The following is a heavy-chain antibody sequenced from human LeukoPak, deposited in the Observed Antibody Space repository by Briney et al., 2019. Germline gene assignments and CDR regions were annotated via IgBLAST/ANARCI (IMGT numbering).Heavy chain of an antibody. Sequence: SETLSLTCTVSGGSISSFFWSWIRQPPGKGLEWIGYVYSSGSTKYNPSLKSRLIISVDMSKNQFSLKLRSVSVADTAVYYCARLAPGNYDILTGDPKVVFDYWGQGALVTVSS. CDR3: ARLAPGNYDILTGDPKVVFDY. D-gene: IGHD3-9*01. J-gene: IGHJ4*02. V-gene: IGHV4-59*01. CDR2: VYSSGST. CDR1: GGSISSFF.